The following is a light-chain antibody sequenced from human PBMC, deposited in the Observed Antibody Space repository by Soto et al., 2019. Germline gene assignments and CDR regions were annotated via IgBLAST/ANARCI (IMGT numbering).Light chain of an antibody. CDR3: QQYSSSPIT. J-gene: IGKJ5*01. CDR2: GAS. V-gene: IGKV3-20*01. CDR1: QSAISSY. Sequence: EIVLTQSPGTLSLSPGERATLSCRASQSAISSYLAWYQQKPGQAPRLLIYGASSRATGIPDRFSGSGSGTDFTLTISGLEPEDFEVYYCQQYSSSPITFGQGTRVEIK.